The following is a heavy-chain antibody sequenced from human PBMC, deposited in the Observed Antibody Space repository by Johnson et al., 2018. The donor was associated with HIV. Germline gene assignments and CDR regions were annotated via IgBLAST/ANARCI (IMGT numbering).Heavy chain of an antibody. J-gene: IGHJ3*02. V-gene: IGHV3-30*19. CDR1: GFTFNYYG. CDR2: ISFDGSNT. CDR3: ARRMKAVAHHDAFDI. D-gene: IGHD6-19*01. Sequence: VQLVESGGGVVQPGGSLRLSCVASGFTFNYYGMHWVRQAPGKGLAWVGFISFDGSNTHYADSVRGRFTISRDNSKNTLYLQMNGLRIGSTAIYYCARRMKAVAHHDAFDIWGQGTMVTVSS.